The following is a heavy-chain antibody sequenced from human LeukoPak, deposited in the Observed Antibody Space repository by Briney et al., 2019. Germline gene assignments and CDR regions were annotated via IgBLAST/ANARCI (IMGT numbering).Heavy chain of an antibody. D-gene: IGHD3-10*01. CDR1: GYTFTCYG. V-gene: IGHV1-18*01. J-gene: IGHJ4*02. Sequence: SVKVSCKASGYTFTCYGISWVRQAPRQGLEWTGWISAYNGNTNYAQKLQGRVTLTRDTSTSTVYMELSSLKSEDTGVYYCARVRGGVRGVVWDLWGQGTLVTVSS. CDR2: ISAYNGNT. CDR3: ARVRGGVRGVVWDL.